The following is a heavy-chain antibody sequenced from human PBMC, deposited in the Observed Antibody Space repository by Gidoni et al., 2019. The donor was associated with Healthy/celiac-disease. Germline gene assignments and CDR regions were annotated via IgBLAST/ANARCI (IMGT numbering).Heavy chain of an antibody. CDR1: GYTFTSYY. V-gene: IGHV1-46*01. D-gene: IGHD2-2*01. Sequence: QVQLVQSGAEVKKPGASVQVSCKASGYTFTSYYMHWVRQAPGQGLEWMGIINPSGGSTSYAQKFQGRVTMTRDTSTSTVYMELSSLRSEDTAVYYCARDQGIVVVPASPPDAFDIWGQGTMVTVSS. CDR2: INPSGGST. CDR3: ARDQGIVVVPASPPDAFDI. J-gene: IGHJ3*02.